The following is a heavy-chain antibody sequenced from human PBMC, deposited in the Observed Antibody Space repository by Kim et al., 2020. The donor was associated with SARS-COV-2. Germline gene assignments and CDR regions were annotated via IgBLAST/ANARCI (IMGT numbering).Heavy chain of an antibody. D-gene: IGHD3-3*01. Sequence: QGRVTMTRDTSTSTVYMELSSLRSEDTAVYYCARDRITIFGVVTLPNWFDPWGQGTLVTVSS. CDR3: ARDRITIFGVVTLPNWFDP. J-gene: IGHJ5*02. V-gene: IGHV1-46*01.